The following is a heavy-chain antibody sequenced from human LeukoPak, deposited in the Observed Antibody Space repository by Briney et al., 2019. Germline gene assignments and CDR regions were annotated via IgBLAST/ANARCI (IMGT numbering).Heavy chain of an antibody. CDR1: GFSLPTRAVG. J-gene: IGHJ4*02. V-gene: IGHV2-5*01. Sequence: SGPSLGKTPPTLTPTCPFSGFSLPTRAVGVGWVPHPPGKAPALPALIFWNDAKRYSPSLKSRLSITKDTSKHQVVLTMTNMDPLDTATYYCAHRRGSMSAPFDYWGQGTLVTVSS. CDR2: IFWNDAK. CDR3: AHRRGSMSAPFDY. D-gene: IGHD1-26*01.